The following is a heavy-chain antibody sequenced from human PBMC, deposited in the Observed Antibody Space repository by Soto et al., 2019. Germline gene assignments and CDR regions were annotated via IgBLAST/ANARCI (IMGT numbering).Heavy chain of an antibody. V-gene: IGHV1-2*02. CDR2: INPNSGDT. D-gene: IGHD1-1*01. J-gene: IGHJ3*02. CDR1: GYTFTDYY. Sequence: GASVKVSCKASGYTFTDYYLHWVRQAPGQGLVWMGWINPNSGDTNYAQMFQGRVTMTRDTSISTVYMEVSSLRSDDTAVFYCARTGTTSAFDIWGQGTMVTVSS. CDR3: ARTGTTSAFDI.